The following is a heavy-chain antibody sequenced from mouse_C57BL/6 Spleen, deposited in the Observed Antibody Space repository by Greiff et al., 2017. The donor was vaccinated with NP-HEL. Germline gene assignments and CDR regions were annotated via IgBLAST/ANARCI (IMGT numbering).Heavy chain of an antibody. V-gene: IGHV1-26*01. CDR1: GYTFTDYY. Sequence: EVQLQQSGPELVKPGASVKISCKASGYTFTDYYMNWVKQSHGKSLEWIGDINPNNGGTSYNQKFKGKATLTVDKSSSTAYMELRSLTSEDSAVYYCAREITTVVGAMDYWGQGTSVTVSS. CDR3: AREITTVVGAMDY. D-gene: IGHD1-1*01. J-gene: IGHJ4*01. CDR2: INPNNGGT.